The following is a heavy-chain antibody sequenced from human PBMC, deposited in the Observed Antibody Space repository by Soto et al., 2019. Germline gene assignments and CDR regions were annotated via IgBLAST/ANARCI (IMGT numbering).Heavy chain of an antibody. J-gene: IGHJ6*02. Sequence: GSLRLSCAASGFTFSSDAMNWVRQAPGKGLQWVAGISGSGGSIYYADSVKGRFTISRDNSKNTLSLQMNSLRAEDTAVYYCAKAPGYCSGTTCYSYYFYGMDVWGQGTTVTVSS. D-gene: IGHD2-2*01. CDR2: ISGSGGSI. CDR3: AKAPGYCSGTTCYSYYFYGMDV. CDR1: GFTFSSDA. V-gene: IGHV3-23*01.